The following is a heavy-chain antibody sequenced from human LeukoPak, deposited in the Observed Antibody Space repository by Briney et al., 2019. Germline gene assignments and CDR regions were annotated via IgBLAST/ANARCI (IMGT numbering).Heavy chain of an antibody. CDR2: ISGSGDSQ. V-gene: IGHV3-23*01. J-gene: IGHJ4*02. D-gene: IGHD2-8*02. CDR3: AKCLHATGCCYFDY. CDR1: GFTFNNYA. Sequence: PGGSLRLSCAASGFTFNNYAVSWVRQAPGMGLEWVSAISGSGDSQYYADSVKGRFTISRDNSKNTLYLHMNSLRAEDTALYYCAKCLHATGCCYFDYWGQGTLVSVSS.